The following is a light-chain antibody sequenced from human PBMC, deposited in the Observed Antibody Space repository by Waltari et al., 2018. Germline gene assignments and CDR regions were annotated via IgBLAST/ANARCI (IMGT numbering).Light chain of an antibody. CDR2: GAS. V-gene: IGKV3-15*01. J-gene: IGKJ2*01. Sequence: EVVLTQSPATLSVSPGERATPSFRASRSVSSNLAWYQQKPGQAPRLLIYGASTRATGIPARFSGSGSGTEFTLTISSLQSEDFAVYYCQQYNNWPPYTFGQGTKLEIK. CDR1: RSVSSN. CDR3: QQYNNWPPYT.